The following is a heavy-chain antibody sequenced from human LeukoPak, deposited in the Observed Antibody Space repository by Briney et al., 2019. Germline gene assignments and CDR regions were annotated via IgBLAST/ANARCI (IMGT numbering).Heavy chain of an antibody. Sequence: PGGSLRLSRAASAFTFSSYAIHWVRQASGKGLEWVAIISYDGSDKYYADSVKGRFTISRDNSKNTLYLQMNSLRGEDTAVYYCASVFSVSLGPRVALDYWCEGILVTVSS. V-gene: IGHV3-30*04. J-gene: IGHJ4*02. CDR3: ASVFSVSLGPRVALDY. CDR2: ISYDGSDK. CDR1: AFTFSSYA. D-gene: IGHD3-3*01.